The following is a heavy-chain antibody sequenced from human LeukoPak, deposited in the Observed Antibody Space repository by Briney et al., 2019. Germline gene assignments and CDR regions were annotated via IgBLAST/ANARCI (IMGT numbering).Heavy chain of an antibody. V-gene: IGHV3-53*01. CDR2: IYSGGST. D-gene: IGHD2-21*01. CDR1: GFTVGTNS. Sequence: PGGSLRLSCAASGFTVGTNSMSWVRQSPGKGLEWVSVIYSGGSTYYADSVNGRFTIYRDNSRNTLLLQMNSLRAEDTALYYCASAREYCGSAECYEYFQHWGQGTLVTVSS. CDR3: ASAREYCGSAECYEYFQH. J-gene: IGHJ1*01.